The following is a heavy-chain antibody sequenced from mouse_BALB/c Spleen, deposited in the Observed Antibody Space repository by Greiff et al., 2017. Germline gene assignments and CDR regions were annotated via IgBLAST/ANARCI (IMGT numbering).Heavy chain of an antibody. CDR1: GYTFTSYW. Sequence: QVQLQQPGAELVKPGAPVKLSCKASGYTFTSYWMNWVKQRPGRGLEWIGRIDPSDSETHYNQKFKDKATLTVDKSSSTAYIQLSSLTSEDSAVYYCAWLRPPMDYWGQGTSVTVSS. J-gene: IGHJ4*01. CDR3: AWLRPPMDY. D-gene: IGHD2-2*01. V-gene: IGHV1-69*02. CDR2: IDPSDSET.